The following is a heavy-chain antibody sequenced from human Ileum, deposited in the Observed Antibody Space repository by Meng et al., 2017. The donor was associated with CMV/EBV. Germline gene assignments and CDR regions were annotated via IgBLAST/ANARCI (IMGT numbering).Heavy chain of an antibody. D-gene: IGHD3-10*01. CDR1: GGSISNYY. Sequence: QVQRQESGPGLVKTSETLSLPCYVSGGSISNYYWSWIRQPAGKGLEWIAHIYTSGTTNYNPSLKSRVTMSVDTSRNQFSLKLTSVTAADTAVYYCARNYGSGNWNFFHYWGQGTLVTVSS. J-gene: IGHJ4*02. CDR3: ARNYGSGNWNFFHY. CDR2: IYTSGTT. V-gene: IGHV4-4*07.